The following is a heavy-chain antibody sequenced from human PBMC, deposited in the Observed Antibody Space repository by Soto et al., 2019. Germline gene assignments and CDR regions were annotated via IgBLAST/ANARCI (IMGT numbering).Heavy chain of an antibody. V-gene: IGHV1-18*01. CDR2: ISAYNGNT. CDR3: ARVGDIVVVVAPHPNDY. CDR1: GYTFTSYG. Sequence: QVQLVQSGAEVKKPGASVKVSCKASGYTFTSYGISWVRQAPGQGLEWMGWISAYNGNTNYAQKRQGRVTMTTDTSTSTAYMELRSLRSDDTAVYYCARVGDIVVVVAPHPNDYWGQGTLVTVSS. D-gene: IGHD2-15*01. J-gene: IGHJ4*02.